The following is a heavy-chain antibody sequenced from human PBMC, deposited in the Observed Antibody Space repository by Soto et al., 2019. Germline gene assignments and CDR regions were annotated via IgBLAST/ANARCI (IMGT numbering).Heavy chain of an antibody. CDR1: GFSLSTSGVA. J-gene: IGHJ4*02. D-gene: IGHD2-8*01. CDR2: IYCDDDK. V-gene: IGHV2-5*02. Sequence: ITLKESGPTLVKPTQTLTLTCASPGFSLSTSGVAVGWIREPPGEPLEWLALIYCDDDKRYSPSPKNRHTITWDTADNQGVLTMTTVDPVDTATYCRAHGQADNGDFDYWGQGTLVTVSS. CDR3: AHGQADNGDFDY.